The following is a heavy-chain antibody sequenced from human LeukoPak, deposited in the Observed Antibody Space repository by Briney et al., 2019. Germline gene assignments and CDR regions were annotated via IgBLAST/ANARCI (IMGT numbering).Heavy chain of an antibody. D-gene: IGHD6-6*01. CDR2: ISGSGGST. Sequence: PGGSLRLSCAASGFTFSSYAMSWVRQAPGKGLEWVSTISGSGGSTYYADSVKGRFTISRDNSKNTLFLQMNSRRAEDTAVYYCAREYSSSSGRAFDIWGQGTMVTVSS. CDR3: AREYSSSSGRAFDI. CDR1: GFTFSSYA. J-gene: IGHJ3*02. V-gene: IGHV3-23*01.